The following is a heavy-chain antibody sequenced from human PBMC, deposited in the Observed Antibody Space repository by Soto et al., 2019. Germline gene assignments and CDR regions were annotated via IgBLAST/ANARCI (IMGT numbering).Heavy chain of an antibody. Sequence: QVQLVQSGAEVKKPGASVKVSCKASGYTFTSYGISWMRQAPGQGLEWMGWMSAYNGNTNYAQKLQGRVTMTTDTSTSSAYTELRSLRSDDTAVYYCARDGALWENYYYYGMDVWGQGTTVTVSS. CDR1: GYTFTSYG. CDR3: ARDGALWENYYYYGMDV. J-gene: IGHJ6*02. CDR2: MSAYNGNT. V-gene: IGHV1-18*01. D-gene: IGHD1-26*01.